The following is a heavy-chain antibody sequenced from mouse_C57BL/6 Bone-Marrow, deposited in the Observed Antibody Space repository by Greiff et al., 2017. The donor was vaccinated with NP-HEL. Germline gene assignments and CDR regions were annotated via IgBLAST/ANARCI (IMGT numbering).Heavy chain of an antibody. CDR2: INPSSGYP. D-gene: IGHD1-1*01. Sequence: QVQLPQSGAELAKPGASVKLSCKASGYTFTSYWMHWVKQRPGQGLEWIGYINPSSGYPKYNQKFKDKATLTADKSSSTAYMQLSSLTYQDSAVYYCARYYYGSTSYAMDYWGQGTSVTVSS. CDR1: GYTFTSYW. CDR3: ARYYYGSTSYAMDY. V-gene: IGHV1-7*01. J-gene: IGHJ4*01.